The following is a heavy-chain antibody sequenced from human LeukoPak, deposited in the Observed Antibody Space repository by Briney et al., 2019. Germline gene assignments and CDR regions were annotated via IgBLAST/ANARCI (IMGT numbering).Heavy chain of an antibody. CDR3: ARLGGRGSGGYYNLWYFDL. Sequence: GESLKISCKGSEYSFTKYWIGWVRQMPGKGLEWMGNIYPGDSSTKYSPSFQGQVTMSADKSISTAYLQWSGLKASDTAMYYCARLGGRGSGGYYNLWYFDLWGRGTLVTVSS. J-gene: IGHJ2*01. V-gene: IGHV5-51*01. D-gene: IGHD3-10*01. CDR1: EYSFTKYW. CDR2: IYPGDSST.